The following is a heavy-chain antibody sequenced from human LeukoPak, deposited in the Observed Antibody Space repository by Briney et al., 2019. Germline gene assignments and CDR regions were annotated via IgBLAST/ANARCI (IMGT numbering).Heavy chain of an antibody. V-gene: IGHV1-2*02. CDR3: AREGAYYYDSRSVWFDP. J-gene: IGHJ5*02. CDR1: GYTFTGYY. CDR2: INPNSGGT. D-gene: IGHD3-22*01. Sequence: GASVKVSCKASGYTFTGYYMHWVRQAPGQGLEWMGWINPNSGGTNYAQKFQGRVTMTRDTSISTAYMELSRLRSGDTAVYYCAREGAYYYDSRSVWFDPWGQGTLVTVSS.